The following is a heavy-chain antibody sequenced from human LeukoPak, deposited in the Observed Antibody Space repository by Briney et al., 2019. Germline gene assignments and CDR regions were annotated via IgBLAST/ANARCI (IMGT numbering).Heavy chain of an antibody. Sequence: GESLKISCKASGYSFTTSWIGWVRQVPGKGLGWMAIIYPADSDTRYSPPFRGQVTISADKSISTAYLQWTSLGASDTAIYFCVRRPIQQHYGLDVWGQGTTVTVSS. CDR3: VRRPIQQHYGLDV. CDR1: GYSFTTSW. D-gene: IGHD1-1*01. J-gene: IGHJ6*02. CDR2: IYPADSDT. V-gene: IGHV5-51*01.